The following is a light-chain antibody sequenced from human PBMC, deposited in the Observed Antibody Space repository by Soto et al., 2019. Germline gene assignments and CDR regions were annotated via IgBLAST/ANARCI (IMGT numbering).Light chain of an antibody. J-gene: IGLJ2*01. CDR1: SSDADAYNY. CDR2: DVS. V-gene: IGLV2-14*03. Sequence: QSALTQPASVSGSPGQSIIISCTGTSSDADAYNYVSWYQHHPGKAPKLLIYDVSNRPSGISNRFSGSKSGNTASLTISGLQPEDEADYFCSSYTSSTILVGGGTKLTVL. CDR3: SSYTSSTIL.